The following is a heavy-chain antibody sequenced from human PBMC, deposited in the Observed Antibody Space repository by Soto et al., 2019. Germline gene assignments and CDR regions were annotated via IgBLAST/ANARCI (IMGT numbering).Heavy chain of an antibody. CDR2: IYYSAST. V-gene: IGHV4-39*01. J-gene: IGHJ4*02. CDR1: GGSISSSSYY. D-gene: IGHD1-26*01. CDR3: ARGRGFDY. Sequence: SETLSLTCTVSGGSISSSSYYWGWIRQPPGKGLEWIGSIYYSASTYYNPTLKSRVTISVDTSKNQFSLKLSTVTAADTAVYYCARGRGFDYWGQGTLVTVSS.